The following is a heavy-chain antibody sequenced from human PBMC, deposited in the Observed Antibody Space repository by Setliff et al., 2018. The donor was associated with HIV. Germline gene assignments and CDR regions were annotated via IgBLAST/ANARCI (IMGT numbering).Heavy chain of an antibody. D-gene: IGHD3-22*01. J-gene: IGHJ4*02. V-gene: IGHV3-21*01. Sequence: PGGSLRLSCAASGFTFSSYSMNWVRQAPGKGLEWVSSISSSSSYIYYADSVKGRFTISRDNAKNSLYLQMNSLRAEDTAVYYCARGPSYYDSSGPFDYWGQGTLVTVSS. CDR1: GFTFSSYS. CDR3: ARGPSYYDSSGPFDY. CDR2: ISSSSSYI.